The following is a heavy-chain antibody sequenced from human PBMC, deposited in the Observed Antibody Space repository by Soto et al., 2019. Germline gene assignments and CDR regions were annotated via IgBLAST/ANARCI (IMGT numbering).Heavy chain of an antibody. CDR3: ARDEAIVVVPAAIVFDF. Sequence: SQTLSLTCVISGDTVSSNSAGWNWIRQSPSRGLEWLGRTYYRSKWYNDYAVSVKSRITINPDTSRNQFSLQLNSVTPEDTAVYYCARDEAIVVVPAAIVFDFWGQGTLVTVSS. D-gene: IGHD2-2*01. J-gene: IGHJ4*02. CDR2: TYYRSKWYN. V-gene: IGHV6-1*01. CDR1: GDTVSSNSAG.